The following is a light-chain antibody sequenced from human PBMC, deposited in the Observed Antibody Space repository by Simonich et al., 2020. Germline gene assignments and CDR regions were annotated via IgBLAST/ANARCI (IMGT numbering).Light chain of an antibody. CDR3: QQYNNWWT. Sequence: EIVMTQSPATLSVSPGERATLYCRASQSVSSTLAWYQQKPGQAPRLLIYGASTMATGIPASFSGSGSGTEFTLTISSMQSEDFAVYYCQQYNNWWTFGQGTKVEIK. CDR2: GAS. CDR1: QSVSST. J-gene: IGKJ1*01. V-gene: IGKV3-15*01.